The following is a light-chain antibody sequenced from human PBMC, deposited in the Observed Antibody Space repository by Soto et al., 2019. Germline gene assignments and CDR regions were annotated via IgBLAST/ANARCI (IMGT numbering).Light chain of an antibody. J-gene: IGKJ1*01. Sequence: DIQMTQSPSSLSASVGDRVTITCRTSQTVTTYLNWYQQKLGKAPRLLIYAASTLQTGVPSRFNATGSGTDFSLSIHSLQPEDVAVYYCQQSDVTPWTFVQGTRLEV. CDR2: AAS. CDR3: QQSDVTPWT. V-gene: IGKV1-39*01. CDR1: QTVTTY.